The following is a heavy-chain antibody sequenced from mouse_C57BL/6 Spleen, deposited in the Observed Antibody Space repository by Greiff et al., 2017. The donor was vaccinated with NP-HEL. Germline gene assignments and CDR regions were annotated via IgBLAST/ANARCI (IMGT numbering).Heavy chain of an antibody. CDR1: GFNIKDYY. J-gene: IGHJ1*03. V-gene: IGHV14-1*01. Sequence: EVQLQQSGAELVRPGASVKLSCTASGFNIKDYYMHWVKQRPEQGLEWIGRIDPEDGDTEYAPKFQGKATMTADTSSNTAYLQLSSLTSEDTAVYYCTILGYGSSYERYFDVWGTGTTVTVSS. CDR3: TILGYGSSYERYFDV. D-gene: IGHD1-1*01. CDR2: IDPEDGDT.